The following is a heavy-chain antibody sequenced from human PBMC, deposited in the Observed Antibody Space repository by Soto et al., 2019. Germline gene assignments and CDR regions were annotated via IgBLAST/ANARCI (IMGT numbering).Heavy chain of an antibody. J-gene: IGHJ4*02. CDR2: IHNSGSP. V-gene: IGHV4-30-4*01. Sequence: LLPQSLTCSVSGAYIQNVGYCWSWISQSPEKGLEWIGHIHNSGSPYNNPSLRSRVTISADTSMNPFSLALTSVTAADTAIYYGARGSTREKFDSWGKGILVPGSS. D-gene: IGHD2-2*01. CDR1: GAYIQNVGYC. CDR3: ARGSTREKFDS.